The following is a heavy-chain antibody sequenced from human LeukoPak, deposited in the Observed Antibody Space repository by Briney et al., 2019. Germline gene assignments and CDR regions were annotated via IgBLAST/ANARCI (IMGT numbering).Heavy chain of an antibody. D-gene: IGHD4-17*01. CDR2: IYYSGST. CDR3: AREPYGDYYFDY. CDR1: GGSISSSSYY. J-gene: IGHJ4*02. V-gene: IGHV4-39*07. Sequence: SETLSLTCTVSGGSISSSSYYWGWIRQPPGKGLEWIGSIYYSGSTYYNPSLKSRVTISVDTSKNQFSLKLSSVTAADTAVYYCAREPYGDYYFDYWGQGTLVTVSS.